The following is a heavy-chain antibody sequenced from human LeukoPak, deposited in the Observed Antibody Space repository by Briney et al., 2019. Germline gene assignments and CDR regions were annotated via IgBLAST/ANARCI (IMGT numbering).Heavy chain of an antibody. V-gene: IGHV3-53*04. D-gene: IGHD3-22*01. J-gene: IGHJ4*02. CDR1: GLTVSSNY. CDR3: AGTNYYDSSGYYPLDY. Sequence: GGSLRLSCAASGLTVSSNYMSWVRQAPGKGLEWVSVICSGESTYYADSVKGRFTISRHNSKNTLYLQMNSLRAEDTAVYYCAGTNYYDSSGYYPLDYWGQGTLVTVSS. CDR2: ICSGEST.